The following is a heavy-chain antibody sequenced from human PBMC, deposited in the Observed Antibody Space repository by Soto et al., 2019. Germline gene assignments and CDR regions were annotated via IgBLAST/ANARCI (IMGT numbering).Heavy chain of an antibody. V-gene: IGHV1-69*02. CDR2: IIPILGIA. CDR1: GGTFSSYT. J-gene: IGHJ6*02. CDR3: ARAVGPGGMDV. Sequence: QVQLVQSGAEVKKPGSSVKVSCKASGGTFSSYTISWVRQAPGQGLEWMGRIIPILGIANYAQKFQGRVTXSGXKSTSTAYMELSSLRSEDTAVYYCARAVGPGGMDVWGQGTTVTVSS.